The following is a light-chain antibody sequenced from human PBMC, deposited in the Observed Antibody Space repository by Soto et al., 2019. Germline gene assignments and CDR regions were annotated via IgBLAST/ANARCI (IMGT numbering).Light chain of an antibody. CDR1: SSDVGNYNY. CDR2: DVT. Sequence: QSALTQPRSVSGSPGQSVTISCTGTSSDVGNYNYVSWYQQYPGKVPKLMIYDVTRRPSGVPDRFSASKSGNTASLTISGLQAEDEADYYCCSYAGSYTDVFGSGTKLTVL. CDR3: CSYAGSYTDV. V-gene: IGLV2-11*01. J-gene: IGLJ1*01.